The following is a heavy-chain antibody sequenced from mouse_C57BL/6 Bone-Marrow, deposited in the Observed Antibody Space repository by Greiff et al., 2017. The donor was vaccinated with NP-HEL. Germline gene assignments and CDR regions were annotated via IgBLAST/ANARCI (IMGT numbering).Heavy chain of an antibody. CDR1: GYTFTSYG. CDR3: AIITTVRGYFDV. J-gene: IGHJ1*03. CDR2: IYIGNGYT. D-gene: IGHD1-1*01. V-gene: IGHV1-58*01. Sequence: DVQLQESGAELVRPGSSVKMSCKTSGYTFTSYGINWVTQRPGQGLEWIGYIYIGNGYTEYNEKFKGKATLTSDTSSSPAYMQLSSLTSEDAAIYFCAIITTVRGYFDVWGTGTTVTVSS.